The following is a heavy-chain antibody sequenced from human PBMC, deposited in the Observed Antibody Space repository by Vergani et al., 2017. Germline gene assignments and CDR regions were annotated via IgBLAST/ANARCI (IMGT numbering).Heavy chain of an antibody. CDR3: ARVQELYDFWSGYRVRYYYYMDV. Sequence: QLQLQESGPGLVKPSQTLSLTCTVSGGSISSGSYYWSWIRQPAGKGLEWIGRIYTSGSTNYNPSLKSRVTMSVDTSKNQFSLKLSSVTAADTAVYYCARVQELYDFWSGYRVRYYYYMDVWGKGTTVTVSS. CDR2: IYTSGST. V-gene: IGHV4-61*02. J-gene: IGHJ6*03. D-gene: IGHD3-3*01. CDR1: GGSISSGSYY.